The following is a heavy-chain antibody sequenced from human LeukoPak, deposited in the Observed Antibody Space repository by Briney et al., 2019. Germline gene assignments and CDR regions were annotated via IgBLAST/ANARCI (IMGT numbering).Heavy chain of an antibody. J-gene: IGHJ4*02. D-gene: IGHD5-24*01. V-gene: IGHV4-38-2*02. CDR3: ARARREMVDY. CDR1: GYSIRSGYY. Sequence: ASETLSLTCTVSGYSIRSGYYWGWIRQPPGKGLEWIGSIYHSGSTYYNPSLKSRVTISVDTSKNQFSLKLSSVTAADTAVYYCARARREMVDYWGQGTLVTVSS. CDR2: IYHSGST.